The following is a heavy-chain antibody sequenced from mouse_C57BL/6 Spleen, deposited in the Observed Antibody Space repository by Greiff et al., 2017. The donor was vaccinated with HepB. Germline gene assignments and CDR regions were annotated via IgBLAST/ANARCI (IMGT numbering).Heavy chain of an antibody. CDR1: GYTFTSYW. CDR3: ARRGFYGNYVHYFDY. V-gene: IGHV1-69*01. D-gene: IGHD2-1*01. CDR2: IDPSDSYT. J-gene: IGHJ2*01. Sequence: QVQLQQPGAELVMPGASVKLSCKASGYTFTSYWMHWVKQRPGQGLEWIGEIDPSDSYTNYNQKFKGKSTLTVDKSSSTAYMQLSSLTSEDSAVYYCARRGFYGNYVHYFDYWGQGTTLTVSS.